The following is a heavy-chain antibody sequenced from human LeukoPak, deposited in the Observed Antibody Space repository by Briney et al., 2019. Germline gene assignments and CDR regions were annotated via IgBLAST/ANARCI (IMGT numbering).Heavy chain of an antibody. V-gene: IGHV7-4-1*02. CDR3: ARDGYCSSTSCYVGINWFDP. D-gene: IGHD2-2*03. Sequence: ASVKVSCKASGYTFTSYAMNWVRQAPGQGLEWMGWINTNTGNPTYAQGFTGRFVFSLDTSVSTAYLQISSLKAEDTAVYYCARDGYCSSTSCYVGINWFDPWGQGTLVTVSS. CDR2: INTNTGNP. J-gene: IGHJ5*02. CDR1: GYTFTSYA.